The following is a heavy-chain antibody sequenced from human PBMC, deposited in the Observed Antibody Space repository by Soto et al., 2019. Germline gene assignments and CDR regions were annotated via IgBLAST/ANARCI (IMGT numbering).Heavy chain of an antibody. V-gene: IGHV3-48*01. CDR1: GFTFSSYS. J-gene: IGHJ6*03. CDR3: ARGIYQANDYGDYYYYYYMDV. D-gene: IGHD4-17*01. CDR2: ISSSSSTI. Sequence: GGSLILSCPASGFTFSSYSMNWVRQAPGKGLEWVSYISSSSSTIYYADSVKGRFTISRDNAKNSLYLQMNSLRSEDTAVYYCARGIYQANDYGDYYYYYYMDVWGKGTTVTVSS.